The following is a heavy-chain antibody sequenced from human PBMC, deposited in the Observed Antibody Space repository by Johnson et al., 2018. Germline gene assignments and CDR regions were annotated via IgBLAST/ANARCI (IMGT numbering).Heavy chain of an antibody. CDR3: AREVTYYYGSGSNYYYMDV. V-gene: IGHV3-66*02. CDR1: GFTVSSNY. J-gene: IGHJ6*03. D-gene: IGHD3-10*01. CDR2: IYGGGST. Sequence: VQLLESGGGLVQXGGSXRLXCAASGFTVSSNYMSWVRQAPGKGLEWVSVIYGGGSTYYADSVKGRFTISRANSKNTQYLQMNSLRAEDTAGYYCAREVTYYYGSGSNYYYMDVWGKGTTVTVSS.